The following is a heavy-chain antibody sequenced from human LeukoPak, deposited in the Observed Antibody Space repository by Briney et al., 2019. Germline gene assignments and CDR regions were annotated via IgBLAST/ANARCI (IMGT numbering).Heavy chain of an antibody. CDR3: ARSSGDFTEYFQH. CDR2: IYHSGST. J-gene: IGHJ1*01. Sequence: PSETLSLTCAVSGGSISSGGYSWSWIRQPPGKGLEWIGYIYHSGSTYYNPSLKSRVTISVDRFKNQFSLKLSSVTAADTAVYYCARSSGDFTEYFQHWGQGTLVTVSS. V-gene: IGHV4-30-2*01. CDR1: GGSISSGGYS. D-gene: IGHD4-17*01.